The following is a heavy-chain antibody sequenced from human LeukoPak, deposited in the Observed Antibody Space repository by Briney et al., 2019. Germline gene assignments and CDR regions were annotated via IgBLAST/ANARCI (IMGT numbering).Heavy chain of an antibody. CDR1: GYTFTSYD. Sequence: ASVKVSCKASGYTFTSYDINWVRQATGQGLEWMGWMNPNSGNTGYAQKFQGRVTITADKSTSTAYMELSSLRSEDTAVYYCARVGYYDSSGYYLAYFDYWGQGTLVTVSS. V-gene: IGHV1-8*03. CDR2: MNPNSGNT. J-gene: IGHJ4*02. CDR3: ARVGYYDSSGYYLAYFDY. D-gene: IGHD3-22*01.